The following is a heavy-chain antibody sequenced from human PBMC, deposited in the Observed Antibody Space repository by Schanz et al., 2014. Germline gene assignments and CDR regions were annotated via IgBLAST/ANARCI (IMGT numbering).Heavy chain of an antibody. CDR2: IIPVLAIA. J-gene: IGHJ4*02. D-gene: IGHD6-13*01. CDR1: GGTFSSYT. CDR3: ASSGAGYSSSWDFDY. Sequence: QLQLVQSGAEVKKPGSSVKVSCKLSGGTFSSYTISWMRQAPGQGLEWMGRIIPVLAIADYAQKFQGRVTITADKSTFTAYMDVSSLRSEDTAVYYCASSGAGYSSSWDFDYWGQGTLVTVSS. V-gene: IGHV1-69*02.